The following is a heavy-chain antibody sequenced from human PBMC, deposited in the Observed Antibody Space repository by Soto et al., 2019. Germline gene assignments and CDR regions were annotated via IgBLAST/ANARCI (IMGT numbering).Heavy chain of an antibody. CDR2: IKSKTDGGTT. V-gene: IGHV3-15*07. CDR1: GFTFSNAW. D-gene: IGHD1-7*01. CDR3: TTDRSWLELNYYYYYGMDV. Sequence: GGSLRLSCAASGFTFSNAWMNWVRQAPGKGLEWVGRIKSKTDGGTTDYAAPVKGRFTISRDDSKNTLYLQMNSLKTEDTAVYYCTTDRSWLELNYYYYYGMDVWGQGTTVTVSS. J-gene: IGHJ6*02.